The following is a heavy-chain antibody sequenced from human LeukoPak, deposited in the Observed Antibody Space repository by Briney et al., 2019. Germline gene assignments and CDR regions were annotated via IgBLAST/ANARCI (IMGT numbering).Heavy chain of an antibody. CDR2: IYSSGST. D-gene: IGHD1-26*01. Sequence: SETLSLTCTVSGGSISSYYWGWIRQPPGKGLEWIGSIYSSGSTYYNASLQSRVTISIETSKNQISLRLNSVTAADTAIYYCAKSGGYGLIDYWGQGTLVTVSS. CDR3: AKSGGYGLIDY. CDR1: GGSISSYY. J-gene: IGHJ4*02. V-gene: IGHV4-39*01.